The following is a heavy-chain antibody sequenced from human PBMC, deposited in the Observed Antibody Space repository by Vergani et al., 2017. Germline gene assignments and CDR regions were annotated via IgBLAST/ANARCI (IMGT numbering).Heavy chain of an antibody. J-gene: IGHJ5*01. V-gene: IGHV3-33*01. CDR3: AGDLRLLYNRFDP. Sequence: QVQLVDSGGGVVQLGRSLRLPCVASGFTFNQYGMHWARQAPGKGLVWVAVTWYDGNNKQYADSVKGRITISRDNSKSTMYLQMNSLRDEDTGVFYCAGDLRLLYNRFDPWGQGTQVNVSS. D-gene: IGHD1-14*01. CDR1: GFTFNQYG. CDR2: TWYDGNNK.